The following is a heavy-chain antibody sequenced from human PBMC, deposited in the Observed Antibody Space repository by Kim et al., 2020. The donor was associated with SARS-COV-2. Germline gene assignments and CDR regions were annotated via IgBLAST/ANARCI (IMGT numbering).Heavy chain of an antibody. Sequence: SETLSLTCAVYGGYFSGYYWSWIRQPPGKGLEWIGEINHSGSTNYNPSLKSRVTISVDTSKNQFSLKLSSVTAADTAVYYCARGLGHFGHWGQGTLVTVSS. CDR1: GGYFSGYY. V-gene: IGHV4-34*01. J-gene: IGHJ4*02. CDR2: INHSGST. CDR3: ARGLGHFGH.